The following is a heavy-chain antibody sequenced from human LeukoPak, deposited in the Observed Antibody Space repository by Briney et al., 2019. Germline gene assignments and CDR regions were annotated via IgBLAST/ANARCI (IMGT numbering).Heavy chain of an antibody. J-gene: IGHJ5*02. Sequence: SETLSLTCSVSDGSINSYYWSWIRQPPGKGLEWIGYIHSSGATHYNPSLKSRVTISVDTSKNQFSLKLSSVTAADTAVYYCARLTYYNRRLDPWGQGTLVTVSS. CDR2: IHSSGAT. D-gene: IGHD3-10*01. CDR3: ARLTYYNRRLDP. CDR1: DGSINSYY. V-gene: IGHV4-4*09.